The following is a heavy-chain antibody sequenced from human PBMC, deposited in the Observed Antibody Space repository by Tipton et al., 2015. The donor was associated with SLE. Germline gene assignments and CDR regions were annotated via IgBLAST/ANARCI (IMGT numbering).Heavy chain of an antibody. Sequence: SLRLSCAASGFTFSSYSMNWVRQAPGKGLEWVPFISSSSFSNIYYADSVKGRFTISRDSAKNSLYLQMNSLRAEDTGVYYCARDRAGGIDYWGQGTLVTVSS. J-gene: IGHJ4*02. CDR3: ARDRAGGIDY. V-gene: IGHV3-48*01. CDR1: GFTFSSYS. D-gene: IGHD6-13*01. CDR2: ISSSSFSNI.